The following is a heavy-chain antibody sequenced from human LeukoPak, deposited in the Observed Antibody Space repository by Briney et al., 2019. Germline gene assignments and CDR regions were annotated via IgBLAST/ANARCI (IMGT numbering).Heavy chain of an antibody. V-gene: IGHV1-2*02. D-gene: IGHD3-22*01. Sequence: GASVKVSCKASGYTFTGYYMHWVRQAPGQGLEWMGWINPNSGGTNYAQKFQGRVTMTRDTSISTAYMELSRLRSDDTAVYYCAGGSVVYYYDSSGYPLDAFDIWGQGTMVTVSS. J-gene: IGHJ3*02. CDR3: AGGSVVYYYDSSGYPLDAFDI. CDR1: GYTFTGYY. CDR2: INPNSGGT.